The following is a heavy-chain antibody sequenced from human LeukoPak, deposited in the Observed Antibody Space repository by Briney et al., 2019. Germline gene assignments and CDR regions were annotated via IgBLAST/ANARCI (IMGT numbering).Heavy chain of an antibody. V-gene: IGHV4-34*01. Sequence: SETLSLTCAVYGGSFSGYYWSWIRQPPGKGLEWIGEINHSGSTNYNPSLKSRVTISVDTSKNQFSLKLSSVTAADTAVYYCASSRQVVPAAIGYYYGMDVWGQGTTVTVSS. J-gene: IGHJ6*02. CDR2: INHSGST. D-gene: IGHD2-2*01. CDR1: GGSFSGYY. CDR3: ASSRQVVPAAIGYYYGMDV.